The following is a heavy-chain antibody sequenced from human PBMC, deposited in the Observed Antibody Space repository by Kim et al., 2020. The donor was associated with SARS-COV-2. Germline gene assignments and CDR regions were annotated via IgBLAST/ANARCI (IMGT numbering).Heavy chain of an antibody. D-gene: IGHD3-3*01. J-gene: IGHJ6*02. CDR2: IYYSGST. Sequence: SETLSLTCTVSGGSISSSSYYWGWIRQPPGKGLEWIGSIYYSGSTYYNPSLKSRVTISVDTSKNQFSLKLSSVTAADTAVYYCARTVLRFCGMDVWGQGTTVTVSS. V-gene: IGHV4-39*01. CDR1: GGSISSSSYY. CDR3: ARTVLRFCGMDV.